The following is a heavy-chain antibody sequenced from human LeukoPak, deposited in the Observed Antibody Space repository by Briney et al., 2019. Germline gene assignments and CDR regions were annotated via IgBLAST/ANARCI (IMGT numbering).Heavy chain of an antibody. D-gene: IGHD1-26*01. CDR2: LYSGGNT. Sequence: GGSLRLSCAVSGFTVSSNYMSWVRQAPGKGLEWVSVLYSGGNTYYADSVKGRFTISRDNSKNTLYLQMNSLRAEDTAVYYCAKDQWELLGRYFDYWGQGTLVTVSS. CDR1: GFTVSSNY. CDR3: AKDQWELLGRYFDY. J-gene: IGHJ4*02. V-gene: IGHV3-53*05.